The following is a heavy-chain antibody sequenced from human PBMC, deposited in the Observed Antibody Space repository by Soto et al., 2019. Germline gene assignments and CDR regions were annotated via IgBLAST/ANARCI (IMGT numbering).Heavy chain of an antibody. Sequence: QVQLVQSGAEVKKPGASVKVSCKASGYTFTSYAMHWVRQAPGQRLEWMGWINAGNGNTKYSQKFQGRVTITRDTSACTAYMELSSLRSENTAVYYCARDRHLTYHYYYYYGMDVWGQGTTVTVSS. J-gene: IGHJ6*02. V-gene: IGHV1-3*01. D-gene: IGHD3-3*02. CDR3: ARDRHLTYHYYYYYGMDV. CDR2: INAGNGNT. CDR1: GYTFTSYA.